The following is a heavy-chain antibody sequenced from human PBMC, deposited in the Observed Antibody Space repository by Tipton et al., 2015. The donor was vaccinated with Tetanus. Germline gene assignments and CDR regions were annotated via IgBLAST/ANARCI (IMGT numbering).Heavy chain of an antibody. V-gene: IGHV4-31*02. D-gene: IGHD3-10*01. Sequence: LRLSCTVSGGSISSGGYCWSWIRQHPGKGLEWIGYIYYSGSTYHNPSLKSRVTISVDTSKNQFSLKLSSVTAADTAVYYCAGNFGYYGSGRGWFDPWGQGTLVTVSS. CDR1: GGSISSGGYC. CDR3: AGNFGYYGSGRGWFDP. CDR2: IYYSGST. J-gene: IGHJ5*02.